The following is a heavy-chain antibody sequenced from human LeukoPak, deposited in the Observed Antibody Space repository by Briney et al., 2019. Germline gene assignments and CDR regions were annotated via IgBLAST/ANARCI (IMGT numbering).Heavy chain of an antibody. D-gene: IGHD3-16*01. J-gene: IGHJ6*03. Sequence: SETLSLTCTVSGDSISTYYWSWIRQPPGKGLEWIGEINHSGSTNYKPSLKSRVTISVDSSKNLFSLNLSSVTAADTGVYYCARHLSVWYGGNYYYYYIDVWGKGTTVTISS. CDR3: ARHLSVWYGGNYYYYYIDV. CDR2: INHSGST. V-gene: IGHV4-34*01. CDR1: GDSISTYY.